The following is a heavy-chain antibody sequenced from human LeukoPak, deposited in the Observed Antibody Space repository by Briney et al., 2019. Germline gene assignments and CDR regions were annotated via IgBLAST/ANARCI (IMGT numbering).Heavy chain of an antibody. CDR1: GFTFSDYY. Sequence: GGSLRLSCAASGFTFSDYYMSWIRQAPGRGLEWVSYVSSSSSYTDYADSVKGRFTISRDNAKNSLFLQMNSLRAEDTAVYYCAKGTVLRYFDWSPIAPNYYYGMDVWGQGTTVTVSS. V-gene: IGHV3-11*06. D-gene: IGHD3-9*01. CDR3: AKGTVLRYFDWSPIAPNYYYGMDV. J-gene: IGHJ6*02. CDR2: VSSSSSYT.